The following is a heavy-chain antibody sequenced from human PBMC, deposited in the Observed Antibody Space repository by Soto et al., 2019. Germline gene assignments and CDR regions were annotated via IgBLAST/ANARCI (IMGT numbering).Heavy chain of an antibody. Sequence: SETLSLTCTVSGGSISSYYWSWIRQPPGKGLEWIGYIYYSGSTNYNPSLKSRVTISVDTSKNQFSLKLSSVTAADTAVYYCARFGPIAAAGTALYYYMDVWGKGTTVTVSS. CDR2: IYYSGST. J-gene: IGHJ6*03. D-gene: IGHD6-13*01. CDR3: ARFGPIAAAGTALYYYMDV. V-gene: IGHV4-59*08. CDR1: GGSISSYY.